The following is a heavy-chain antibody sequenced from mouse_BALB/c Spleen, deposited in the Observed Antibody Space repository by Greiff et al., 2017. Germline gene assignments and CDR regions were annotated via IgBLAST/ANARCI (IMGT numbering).Heavy chain of an antibody. Sequence: EVQRVESGGGLVKPGGSLKLSCAASGFTFSSYAMSWVRQTPEKRLEWVATISSGGSYTYYPDSVKGRFTISRDNAKNTLYLQMSSLRSEDTAMYYCARQGETARATWFAYWGQGTLVTVSA. D-gene: IGHD3-2*01. V-gene: IGHV5-9-3*01. CDR2: ISSGGSYT. CDR3: ARQGETARATWFAY. J-gene: IGHJ3*01. CDR1: GFTFSSYA.